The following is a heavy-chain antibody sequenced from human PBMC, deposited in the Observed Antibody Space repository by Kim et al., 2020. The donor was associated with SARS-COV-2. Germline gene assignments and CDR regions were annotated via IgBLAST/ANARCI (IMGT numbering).Heavy chain of an antibody. CDR3: ARLTIVRGTTAKLAVFDY. D-gene: IGHD4-17*01. J-gene: IGHJ4*02. Sequence: SETLSLTCTVSGDSISSYYWSWIRQPPGKGLEWIGEIYYSGSTNYNPSLKSRVTILIDTSKNQFSLKLSSVTAADTAVYYCARLTIVRGTTAKLAVFDYWGQGTLVTVSS. V-gene: IGHV4-59*08. CDR2: IYYSGST. CDR1: GDSISSYY.